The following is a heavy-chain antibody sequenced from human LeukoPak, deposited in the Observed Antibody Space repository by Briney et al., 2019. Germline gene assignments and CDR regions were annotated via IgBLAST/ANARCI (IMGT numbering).Heavy chain of an antibody. D-gene: IGHD3-22*01. V-gene: IGHV3-23*01. CDR2: ISGSGRTT. J-gene: IGHJ4*02. Sequence: AGGSLRLSCAGSEFIFNNFAMTWVRQAPGKGLEWVSSISGSGRTTYYADSVKARFTIPRDNSKTTLFLQMSSLRADDTAIYYCAKGKKLYDSNDYYFFAPLEYWGQGALVTVSS. CDR3: AKGKKLYDSNDYYFFAPLEY. CDR1: EFIFNNFA.